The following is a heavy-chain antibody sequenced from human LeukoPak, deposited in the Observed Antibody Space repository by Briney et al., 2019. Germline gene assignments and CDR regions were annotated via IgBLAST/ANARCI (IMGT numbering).Heavy chain of an antibody. CDR3: ARGELLWFGELLRPYYMDV. V-gene: IGHV3-48*03. CDR1: GFTFSSYE. J-gene: IGHJ6*03. CDR2: ISSSGSTI. D-gene: IGHD3-10*01. Sequence: QPGGSLRLSCAASGFTFSSYEMNWVRQAPGKGLEWVSYISSSGSTIYYADSVKGRFTISRDNAKNSLYLQMNSLRAEDTAVYYCARGELLWFGELLRPYYMDVWGKGTTVTVSS.